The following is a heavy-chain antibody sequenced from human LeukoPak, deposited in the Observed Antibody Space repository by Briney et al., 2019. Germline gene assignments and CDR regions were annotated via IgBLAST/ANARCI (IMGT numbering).Heavy chain of an antibody. CDR1: GYTFTGYY. J-gene: IGHJ4*02. CDR2: INPNSGDT. V-gene: IGHV1-2*06. Sequence: ASVKVSCKASGYTFTGYYMHWVRQAPGQGLEWMGRINPNSGDTNYAQKFQGRVTMTRDTSISTAYMEMSRLRSDDTAVYYCARAGGPTVTKYYIDCWGKGTLVTVSS. CDR3: ARAGGPTVTKYYIDC. D-gene: IGHD4-17*01.